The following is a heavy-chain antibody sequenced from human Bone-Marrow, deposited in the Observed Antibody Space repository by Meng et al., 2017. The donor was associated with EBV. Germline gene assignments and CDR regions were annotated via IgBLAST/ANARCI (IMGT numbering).Heavy chain of an antibody. CDR2: ISAYNAHT. CDR3: ARDVDYGSGSYGGLIDY. V-gene: IGHV1-18*01. D-gene: IGHD3-10*01. J-gene: IGHJ4*02. CDR1: GYTFTSYG. Sequence: QVEVVQSGAEVKKPGASVKVSCKASGYTFTSYGISWVRQAPGQGLEWMGWISAYNAHTNYAQKLQGRVTMTTDTSTRTTYMELRSLRSDDTAVYYCARDVDYGSGSYGGLIDYWGQGTLVTVSS.